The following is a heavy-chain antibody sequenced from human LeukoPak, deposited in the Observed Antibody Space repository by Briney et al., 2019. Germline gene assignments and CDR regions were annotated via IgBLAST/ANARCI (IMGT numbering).Heavy chain of an antibody. D-gene: IGHD4-17*01. CDR2: INPNTGGT. CDR1: GYTFTGSY. V-gene: IGHV1-2*06. CDR3: AQETALEGDYSFDY. Sequence: ASVKVSCKASGYTFTGSYMQWVRQAPGQGREWMGRINPNTGGTNYAQKFQGTVTMTRDTSISTAYMDLSRLRSDDTAVYYCAQETALEGDYSFDYWGQGTLVSVSS. J-gene: IGHJ4*02.